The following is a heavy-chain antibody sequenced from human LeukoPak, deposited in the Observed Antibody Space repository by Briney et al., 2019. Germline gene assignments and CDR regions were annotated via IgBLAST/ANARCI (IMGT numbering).Heavy chain of an antibody. V-gene: IGHV3-21*01. Sequence: PGGSLRLSCAASGFTFSSYSMNWVRQAPGKGLEWVSSISSSSSYIYYADSVKGRFTISRDNAKNSLYLQMNSLRAEDTAVYYCVVVVVGAINWFDPWGQGTLVTVSS. D-gene: IGHD2-15*01. CDR3: VVVVVGAINWFDP. J-gene: IGHJ5*02. CDR2: ISSSSSYI. CDR1: GFTFSSYS.